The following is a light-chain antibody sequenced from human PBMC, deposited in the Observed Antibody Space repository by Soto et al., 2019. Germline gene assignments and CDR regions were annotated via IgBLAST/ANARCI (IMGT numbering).Light chain of an antibody. Sequence: QSALTQPASVSGSPGQSITISCTGTSTDVGTYNLVSWYQQHPGKAPKLLIYEDRKRPSGVSNRFSGSKSGNTASLTISGLQAEDEADYYCSSYADSHTWVFGGGTKVTVL. CDR2: EDR. CDR3: SSYADSHTWV. CDR1: STDVGTYNL. V-gene: IGLV2-23*01. J-gene: IGLJ3*02.